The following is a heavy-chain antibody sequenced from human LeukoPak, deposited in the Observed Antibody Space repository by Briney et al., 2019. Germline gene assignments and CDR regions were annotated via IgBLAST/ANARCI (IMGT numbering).Heavy chain of an antibody. CDR1: GFTFSSYG. J-gene: IGHJ4*02. CDR3: ARGSPGQQLVLFDY. V-gene: IGHV3-21*01. CDR2: ISISSSYI. D-gene: IGHD6-13*01. Sequence: GGSLRLSCAASGFTFSSYGMHWVRQAPGKGLEWVSSISISSSYIYYADSVKGRFTISRDNAKNSLYLQMNSLRAEDTAVYYCARGSPGQQLVLFDYWGQGTLVTVPS.